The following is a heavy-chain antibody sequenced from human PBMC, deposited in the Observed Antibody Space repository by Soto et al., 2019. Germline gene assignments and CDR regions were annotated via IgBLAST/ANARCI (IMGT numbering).Heavy chain of an antibody. CDR3: AGDRGSGLRDFDY. V-gene: IGHV3-30-3*01. CDR2: ISYAGTNK. Sequence: XVSLRLSCSASGFTFKNFAMHGVRQAPGKGLEWVAVISYAGTNKYYADSVRGRFTMSRDDSENTVYLQMNSLRVEDTAVYFCAGDRGSGLRDFDYWGQGTLVTVSS. D-gene: IGHD6-19*01. J-gene: IGHJ4*02. CDR1: GFTFKNFA.